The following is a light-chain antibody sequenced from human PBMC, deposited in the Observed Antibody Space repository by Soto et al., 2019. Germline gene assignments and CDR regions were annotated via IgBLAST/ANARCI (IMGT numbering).Light chain of an antibody. CDR2: DAI. J-gene: IGKJ1*01. CDR1: QTVYRF. Sequence: EVVLTQSPATLSLSPGQRATLFCRASQTVYRFLAWYQQKPGQAPRLLIYDAIYRATGIPDRFSGSGSGTDFTLTISSPEPEDFGVYYCQHRGDWPLTFGQGTRLEVK. CDR3: QHRGDWPLT. V-gene: IGKV3-11*01.